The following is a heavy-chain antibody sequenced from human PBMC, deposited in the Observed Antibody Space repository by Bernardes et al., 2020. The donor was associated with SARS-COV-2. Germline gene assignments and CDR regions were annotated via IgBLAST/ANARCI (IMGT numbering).Heavy chain of an antibody. CDR3: ARGSAAVVSHFMLLFANWYFDL. V-gene: IGHV4-34*01. J-gene: IGHJ2*01. D-gene: IGHD2-15*01. Sequence: ETLSLTCAVYSGSFSGYYWSWIRQTPGKGLEWIGEINDSRSTKYNQALKSRVTISVDPSKNQFSLKLNSVTAADTAVYYCARGSAAVVSHFMLLFANWYFDLWGRGTLVTVSS. CDR2: INDSRST. CDR1: SGSFSGYY.